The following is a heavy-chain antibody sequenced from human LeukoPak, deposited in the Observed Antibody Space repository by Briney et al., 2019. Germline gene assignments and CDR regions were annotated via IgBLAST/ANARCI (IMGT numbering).Heavy chain of an antibody. V-gene: IGHV1-69*13. CDR3: ARQYCSGGSCYGADYFDY. J-gene: IGHJ4*02. CDR1: GGTFSSYA. Sequence: SVKVSCKASGGTFSSYAISWVRQAPGQGLEWMGGIIPIFGTANYAQKFQGRVTITADESTSTAYMELSSLRSEDTAVYYCARQYCSGGSCYGADYFDYWGQGTLVTVSS. D-gene: IGHD2-15*01. CDR2: IIPIFGTA.